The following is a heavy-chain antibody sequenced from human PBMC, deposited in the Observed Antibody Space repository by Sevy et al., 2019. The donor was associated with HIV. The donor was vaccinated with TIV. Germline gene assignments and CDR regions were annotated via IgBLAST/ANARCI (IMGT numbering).Heavy chain of an antibody. CDR2: IKQDGSEK. Sequence: GGSLTLSCAASGFTFSSYWMSWVRHAPGKGLEWVANIKQDGSEKYYVDSVKGRFTISRDNAKNSLYLQMNSLRAEDTAVYYCARESSAYDFWSGYHPYGMDVWGQGTTVTVSS. J-gene: IGHJ6*02. V-gene: IGHV3-7*01. D-gene: IGHD3-3*01. CDR3: ARESSAYDFWSGYHPYGMDV. CDR1: GFTFSSYW.